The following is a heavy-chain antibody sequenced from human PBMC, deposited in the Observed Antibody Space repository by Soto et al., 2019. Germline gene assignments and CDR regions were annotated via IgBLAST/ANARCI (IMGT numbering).Heavy chain of an antibody. CDR3: AKKGTWNADGDAFDI. CDR1: GFTFDDYA. J-gene: IGHJ3*02. CDR2: ISWNSGSI. D-gene: IGHD1-1*01. Sequence: GGSLRLSCAASGFTFDDYAMHWVRQAPGKGLEWVSGISWNSGSIGYADSVKGRFTISRDNAKNSLYLQMNSLRAEDTALYYCAKKGTWNADGDAFDIWGHGTMVTVSS. V-gene: IGHV3-9*01.